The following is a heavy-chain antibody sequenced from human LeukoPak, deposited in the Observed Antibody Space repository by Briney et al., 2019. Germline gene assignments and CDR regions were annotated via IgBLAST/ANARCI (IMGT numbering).Heavy chain of an antibody. J-gene: IGHJ4*02. D-gene: IGHD6-19*01. CDR1: SGSISSSSYY. CDR2: IYYSGIT. CDR3: ARVEAYSSGWGGRIDY. Sequence: PSETLSLTCTVSSGSISSSSYYWGWIRQPPGKGLEWIGSIYYSGITYYNPSLKSRVTISVDTSKNQFSLKLSSVTAADTAVYYCARVEAYSSGWGGRIDYWGQGTLVTVSS. V-gene: IGHV4-39*07.